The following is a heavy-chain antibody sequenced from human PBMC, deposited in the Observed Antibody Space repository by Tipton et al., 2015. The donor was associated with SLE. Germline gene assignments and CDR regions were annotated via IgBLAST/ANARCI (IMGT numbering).Heavy chain of an antibody. D-gene: IGHD3-3*01. J-gene: IGHJ4*02. CDR3: ARDPYDSWSDYQATFDY. CDR1: GGSISSGSYY. Sequence: TLSLTCTVSGGSISSGSYYWSWIRENPGEGLEWIGYIHYTGSTYYNPSLKSRVSMSLDTSENQFSLKLTSVTAADTAVYYCARDPYDSWSDYQATFDYWGQGTLATVSP. CDR2: IHYTGST. V-gene: IGHV4-31*03.